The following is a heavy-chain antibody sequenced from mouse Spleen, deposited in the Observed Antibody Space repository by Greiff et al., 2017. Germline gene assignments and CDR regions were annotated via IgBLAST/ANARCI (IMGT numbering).Heavy chain of an antibody. Sequence: QVQLQQPGAELVMPGASVKLSCKASGYTFTSYWMHWVKQRPGQGLEWIGEIDPSDSYTNYNQKFKGKATLTVDTSSSTAYMQLSSLTSEDSAVYYCANYGNYWFAYWGQGTLVTVSA. V-gene: IGHV1-69*01. CDR3: ANYGNYWFAY. J-gene: IGHJ3*01. CDR1: GYTFTSYW. D-gene: IGHD2-1*01. CDR2: IDPSDSYT.